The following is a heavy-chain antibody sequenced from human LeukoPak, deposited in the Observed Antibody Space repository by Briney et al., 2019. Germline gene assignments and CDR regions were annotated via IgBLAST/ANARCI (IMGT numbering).Heavy chain of an antibody. J-gene: IGHJ5*02. CDR1: GFTFSSYA. CDR3: AREIQSDYDFWSGYLGENWFDP. CDR2: ISYDGSNK. Sequence: GGSLRLSCAASGFTFSSYAMHWVRQAPGKGLEWVAVISYDGSNKYYADSVKGRFTISRDNSKNMLYLQMNSLRAEDTAVYYCAREIQSDYDFWSGYLGENWFDPWGQGTLVTVSS. D-gene: IGHD3-3*01. V-gene: IGHV3-30*01.